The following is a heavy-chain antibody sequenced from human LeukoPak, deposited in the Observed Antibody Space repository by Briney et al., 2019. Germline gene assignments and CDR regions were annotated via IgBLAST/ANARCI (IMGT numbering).Heavy chain of an antibody. Sequence: PPETLSLTCTVSGGSISSSSYYWSWIRQPPGKGLEWIGNIYYSGSTYYNPSLKSRVTISVDTSKNQFSLKLSSVTAADTAVYYCARHTQEMDVWGKGTTVTVSS. V-gene: IGHV4-39*01. CDR1: GGSISSSSYY. CDR2: IYYSGST. CDR3: ARHTQEMDV. J-gene: IGHJ6*04.